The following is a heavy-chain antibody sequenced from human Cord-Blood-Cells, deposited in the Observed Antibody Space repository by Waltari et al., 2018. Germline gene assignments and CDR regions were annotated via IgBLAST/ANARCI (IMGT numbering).Heavy chain of an antibody. CDR1: GYAFTGYY. V-gene: IGHV1-2*02. CDR2: INPNSGGT. Sequence: QVQLVQSGAEVKKPGASVKVSCKASGYAFTGYYMHWVRPAPGQGLEWMGWINPNSGGTNYAQKFQGRVTMTRDTSISTAYMELSRLRSDDTAVYYCARDIDIVVVPAAQQFDYWGQGTLVTVSS. CDR3: ARDIDIVVVPAAQQFDY. D-gene: IGHD2-2*01. J-gene: IGHJ4*02.